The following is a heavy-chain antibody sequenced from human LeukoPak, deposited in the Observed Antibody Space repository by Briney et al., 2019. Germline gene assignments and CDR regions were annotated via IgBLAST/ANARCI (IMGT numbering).Heavy chain of an antibody. Sequence: GGSLRLSCAASGFTFSNYWMHWVRQAPGKGLVWVSRINSDGRSTNYADSVKGRFTISRDNAKNTLYLQMNSLRAEDAAVYYCARGADSGYSSDNWGQGTLVSVSS. J-gene: IGHJ4*02. CDR1: GFTFSNYW. V-gene: IGHV3-74*01. CDR2: INSDGRST. D-gene: IGHD3-9*01. CDR3: ARGADSGYSSDN.